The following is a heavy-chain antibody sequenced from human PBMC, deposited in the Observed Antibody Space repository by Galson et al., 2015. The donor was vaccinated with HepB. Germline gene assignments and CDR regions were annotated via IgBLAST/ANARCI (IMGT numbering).Heavy chain of an antibody. J-gene: IGHJ3*02. Sequence: SLRLSCAASGFTFSSYAMSWVRQAPGKGLEWVSAISGSGGSTYYADSVKGRFTISRDNSKNTLYLQMNSLRAEDTGVYYCAKDRGAMIVVVDAFDIWGQGTMVTVSS. D-gene: IGHD3-22*01. CDR3: AKDRGAMIVVVDAFDI. CDR1: GFTFSSYA. V-gene: IGHV3-23*01. CDR2: ISGSGGST.